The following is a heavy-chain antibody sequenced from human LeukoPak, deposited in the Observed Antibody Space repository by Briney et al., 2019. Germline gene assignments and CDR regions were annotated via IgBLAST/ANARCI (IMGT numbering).Heavy chain of an antibody. CDR3: AKDRLTGDHYYYGMDV. CDR1: GFTFSSYA. D-gene: IGHD7-27*01. J-gene: IGHJ6*02. Sequence: GGSLRLSCVASGFTFSSYAMSWVRQAPGRGLEWVSAICGSGGSTYYADSVKGRFTISRDNSKNTLYLQMNSLRAEDTAVYYCAKDRLTGDHYYYGMDVWGQGTTVTVSS. V-gene: IGHV3-23*01. CDR2: ICGSGGST.